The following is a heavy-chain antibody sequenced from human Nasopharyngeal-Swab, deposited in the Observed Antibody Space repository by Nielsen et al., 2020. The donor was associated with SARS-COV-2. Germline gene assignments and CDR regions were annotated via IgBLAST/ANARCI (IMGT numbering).Heavy chain of an antibody. V-gene: IGHV4-30-2*01. Sequence: LRLSCAVSGGSISSGGYSWSWIRQPPGKGLEWIGYIYHSGSTYYNPSLKSRVTISVDRSKNQFSLKLSSVTAADTAVYYCARGTAMGMYNWFDPWGHGTLVTVSS. CDR1: GGSISSGGYS. D-gene: IGHD5-18*01. CDR2: IYHSGST. CDR3: ARGTAMGMYNWFDP. J-gene: IGHJ5*02.